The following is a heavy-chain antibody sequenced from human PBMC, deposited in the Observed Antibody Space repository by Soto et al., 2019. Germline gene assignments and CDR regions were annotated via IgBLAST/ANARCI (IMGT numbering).Heavy chain of an antibody. Sequence: ESGGGVVQPGRSLRLSCAASGFTFSSYDIHWVRQAPGKGLEWVASIWFDATIENYADSVKGRFTISRDNSKDTVYLQMSSLRVEDTAIYYCARPGGQLVPFDNWGQGTLVTVSS. J-gene: IGHJ4*02. CDR1: GFTFSSYD. V-gene: IGHV3-33*01. CDR2: IWFDATIE. D-gene: IGHD6-6*01. CDR3: ARPGGQLVPFDN.